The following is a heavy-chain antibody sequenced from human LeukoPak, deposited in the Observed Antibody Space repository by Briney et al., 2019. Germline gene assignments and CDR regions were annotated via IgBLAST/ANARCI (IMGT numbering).Heavy chain of an antibody. V-gene: IGHV4-59*01. CDR2: IYYSGST. CDR3: ARGSGWYYY. Sequence: SETLSLTCTVSGGSISSYYWSWLRQPPGEGLEWIGYIYYSGSTNYNPSLKSRVTISVDTSKNQFSLKLSSVTAADTAVYYCARGSGWYYYWGQGTLVTVSS. D-gene: IGHD6-19*01. J-gene: IGHJ4*02. CDR1: GGSISSYY.